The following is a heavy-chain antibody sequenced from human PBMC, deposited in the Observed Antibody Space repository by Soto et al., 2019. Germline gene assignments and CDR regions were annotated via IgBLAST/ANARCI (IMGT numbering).Heavy chain of an antibody. V-gene: IGHV4-59*01. Sequence: SETLSLTGTAAGGSISSYDWSYIRQPPGKGPDWIGYIYSSGSANYNPSLKSRVTISVDTSKNQCSLKLSSVTAADTAVYYCARSATNRLRYFGSVGGAFGMDVWGQGTTVTVSS. CDR1: GGSISSYD. CDR3: ARSATNRLRYFGSVGGAFGMDV. D-gene: IGHD3-9*01. CDR2: IYSSGSA. J-gene: IGHJ6*02.